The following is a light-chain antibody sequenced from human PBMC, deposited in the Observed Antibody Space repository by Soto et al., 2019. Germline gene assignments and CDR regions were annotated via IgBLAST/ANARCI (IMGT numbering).Light chain of an antibody. Sequence: EIVMTQSPATLSVSPGEGATLSCRASQSVNSRLAWYQQTPGQAPRLLTHDASTRANVIPARFSSSGSGTEFTLTISSLHAEDFAVYYCQQYYDRPLTFGQGTKLQIK. CDR2: DAS. V-gene: IGKV3-15*01. CDR1: QSVNSR. J-gene: IGKJ2*01. CDR3: QQYYDRPLT.